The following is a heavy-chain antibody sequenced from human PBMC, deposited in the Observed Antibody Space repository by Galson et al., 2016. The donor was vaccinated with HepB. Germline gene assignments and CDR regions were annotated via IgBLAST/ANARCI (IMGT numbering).Heavy chain of an antibody. CDR2: LNADGTST. V-gene: IGHV3-23*01. Sequence: SLRLSCAASGFSFSTDGMGWVRQAPGKGLEWVSSLNADGTSTFYADSVKGRFTISRDNSQNNLYLHLNSLRAEDTALYYCAKGRKFWSGYDYWGHGTLVTVSS. J-gene: IGHJ4*01. CDR1: GFSFSTDG. CDR3: AKGRKFWSGYDY. D-gene: IGHD3-3*01.